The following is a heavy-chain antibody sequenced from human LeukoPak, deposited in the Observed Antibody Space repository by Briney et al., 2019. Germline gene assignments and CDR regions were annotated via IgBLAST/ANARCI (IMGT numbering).Heavy chain of an antibody. CDR1: GFTFSSYS. J-gene: IGHJ6*03. V-gene: IGHV3-21*01. CDR3: ARGLWLQHYYYMDV. CDR2: ISSSSSYI. Sequence: GGSLRLSCSASGFTFSSYSMTWVGQAPGKGLEWVSFISSSSSYIYYTDSVKGRFTISRDNAKNSLYLQMNSLRAEDTAVYYCARGLWLQHYYYMDVWGKGTTVTVSS. D-gene: IGHD5-24*01.